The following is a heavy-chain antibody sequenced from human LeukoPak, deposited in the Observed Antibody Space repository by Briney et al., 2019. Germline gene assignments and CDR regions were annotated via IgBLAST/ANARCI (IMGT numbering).Heavy chain of an antibody. CDR1: GYTFTSYG. CDR2: MNPNSGNT. J-gene: IGHJ3*02. CDR3: ARLSRLRSAFDI. D-gene: IGHD2-21*02. V-gene: IGHV1-8*03. Sequence: ASVKVSCKASGYTFTSYGISWVRQATGQGLEWMGWMNPNSGNTGYAQKFQGRVTITRNTSISTAYMELSSLRSEDTAVYYCARLSRLRSAFDIWGQGTMVTVSS.